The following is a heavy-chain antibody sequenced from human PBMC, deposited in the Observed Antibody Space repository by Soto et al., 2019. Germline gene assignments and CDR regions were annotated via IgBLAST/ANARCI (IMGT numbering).Heavy chain of an antibody. CDR3: ARYLRYSYGDRQRQF. Sequence: QLQLQESGPGLVKPSETLSLTCSVSGASISSSYWSWIRQPVGKGLEWIGRIYISGTSDYNPSLKSRVTMSVDTSTHQFPLNLKLVTAADTAVYYCARYLRYSYGDRQRQFWGHGIVVTVSS. CDR1: GASISSSY. D-gene: IGHD5-18*01. CDR2: IYISGTS. V-gene: IGHV4-4*07. J-gene: IGHJ4*01.